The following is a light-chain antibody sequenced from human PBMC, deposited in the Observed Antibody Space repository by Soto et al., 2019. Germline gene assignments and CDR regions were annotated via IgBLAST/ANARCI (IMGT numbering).Light chain of an antibody. V-gene: IGKV1-27*01. CDR1: QGISNF. Sequence: DIQMTQSPSSLSASVGDRVTITCRASQGISNFFAWYQQTPGTVPKLLIYAASTLQSGVPSRFSHSGFVTDYTLNISSLQPEDVATYFFQKYSSAPFTFGPGTKVDIK. CDR2: AAS. J-gene: IGKJ3*01. CDR3: QKYSSAPFT.